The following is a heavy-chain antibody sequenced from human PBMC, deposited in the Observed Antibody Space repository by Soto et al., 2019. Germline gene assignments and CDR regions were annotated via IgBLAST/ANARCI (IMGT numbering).Heavy chain of an antibody. J-gene: IGHJ4*02. Sequence: GASVKVSCKASGYTFTGYYMHWVRQAPGQGLEWMGWINPNSGGTNYAQKFQGWVTMTRDTSISTAYMELSRLRSDDTAVYYCARDRGYCSSTSCPTLDFDYWGQGTLVTVSS. CDR1: GYTFTGYY. CDR2: INPNSGGT. CDR3: ARDRGYCSSTSCPTLDFDY. D-gene: IGHD2-2*01. V-gene: IGHV1-2*04.